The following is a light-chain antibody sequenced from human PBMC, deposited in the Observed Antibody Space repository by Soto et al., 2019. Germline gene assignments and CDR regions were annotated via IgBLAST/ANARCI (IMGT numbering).Light chain of an antibody. CDR3: QQYDNWPPYT. J-gene: IGKJ5*01. CDR2: GVS. Sequence: SPGTLSVSPGERATLSCRASQSINKNLAWYQQKPGRAPRLLIYGVSTRASGIPARFSGSGSETEFTLTISSLQSEDFAVYYCQQYDNWPPYTFGQGTRLEIK. CDR1: QSINKN. V-gene: IGKV3-15*01.